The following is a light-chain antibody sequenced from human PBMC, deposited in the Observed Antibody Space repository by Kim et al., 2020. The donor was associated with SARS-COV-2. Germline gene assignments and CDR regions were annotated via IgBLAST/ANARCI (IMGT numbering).Light chain of an antibody. CDR3: LQHKTFPYT. J-gene: IGKJ2*01. CDR1: QGISRF. Sequence: SGAVGDRVTIAWRASQGISRFLAWFQQKAGKVPKRLIYDVSTLQSGVPSRFSGSGSGTEFTLTITSLQPEEFATYFCLQHKTFPYTFGQGTKLEI. V-gene: IGKV1-17*03. CDR2: DVS.